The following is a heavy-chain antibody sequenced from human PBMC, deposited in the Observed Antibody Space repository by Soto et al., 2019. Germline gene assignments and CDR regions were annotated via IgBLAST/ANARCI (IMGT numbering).Heavy chain of an antibody. J-gene: IGHJ4*02. Sequence: QITLKESGPPLVKPTQTLTLTCTFSGFSLSTSGMGVGWIRQPPGKALECLALIYWDDDKHYSPSLESRLTITKDTSKNQVVLTMTNMDPVDTATYYRAHRRAAASLDYWGQGTLVTVSS. CDR3: AHRRAAASLDY. V-gene: IGHV2-5*02. CDR2: IYWDDDK. D-gene: IGHD6-13*01. CDR1: GFSLSTSGMG.